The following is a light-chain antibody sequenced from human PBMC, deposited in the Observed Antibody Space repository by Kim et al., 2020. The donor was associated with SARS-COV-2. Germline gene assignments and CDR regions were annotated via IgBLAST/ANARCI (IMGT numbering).Light chain of an antibody. Sequence: GQRVTISCSGGTSNIGRNTVSWYQQLPGTAPKHLIFSNSERPSGVPDRFSGSKSGTSASLAISGLQSEDEADYYCATWDDSLNAWVFGGGTQLTVL. CDR3: ATWDDSLNAWV. J-gene: IGLJ3*02. CDR2: SNS. CDR1: TSNIGRNT. V-gene: IGLV1-44*01.